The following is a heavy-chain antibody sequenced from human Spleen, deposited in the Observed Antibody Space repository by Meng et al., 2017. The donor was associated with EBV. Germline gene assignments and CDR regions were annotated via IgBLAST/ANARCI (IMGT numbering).Heavy chain of an antibody. D-gene: IGHD5-24*01. Sequence: QGQLGRTGAEVGKPGASVTVSCKASGYTFIHYGINWVRQAPGQGLEWMGWVSPYNGYTSYAQNLKGRVTMTTDTSTNTAYMTLRSLRSDDTAVYYCARDRSEMAGSWGGYWGQGSLVTVPS. CDR2: VSPYNGYT. CDR1: GYTFIHYG. J-gene: IGHJ4*01. V-gene: IGHV1-18*01. CDR3: ARDRSEMAGSWGGY.